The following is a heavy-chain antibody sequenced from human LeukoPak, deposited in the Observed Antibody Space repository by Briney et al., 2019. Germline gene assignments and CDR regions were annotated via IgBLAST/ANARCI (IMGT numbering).Heavy chain of an antibody. Sequence: GGSLRLSCATSGFTFSNYAVSWVRQAPGKGLEGVSSISGSGGTTYYADSVKGRFTISRDNSKNTLYLQMNSLRAEDTAVHYCAKDPYRASSGLVDYWGQGTLVTVSS. CDR2: ISGSGGTT. CDR3: AKDPYRASSGLVDY. CDR1: GFTFSNYA. D-gene: IGHD5-12*01. J-gene: IGHJ4*02. V-gene: IGHV3-23*01.